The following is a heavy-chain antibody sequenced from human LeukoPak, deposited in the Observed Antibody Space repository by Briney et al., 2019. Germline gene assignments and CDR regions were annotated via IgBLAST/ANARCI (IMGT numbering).Heavy chain of an antibody. CDR1: GGSISSYY. CDR2: IYTSGST. V-gene: IGHV4-4*07. D-gene: IGHD3-3*01. CDR3: ARLPLFGVVTREAFDI. J-gene: IGHJ3*02. Sequence: SETLSLTCTVSGGSISSYYWSWIRQPAGKGLEWIGRIYTSGSTNYNPSLKSRVTMSVDTSKNQFSPKLSSVTAADTAVYYCARLPLFGVVTREAFDIWGQGTMVTVSS.